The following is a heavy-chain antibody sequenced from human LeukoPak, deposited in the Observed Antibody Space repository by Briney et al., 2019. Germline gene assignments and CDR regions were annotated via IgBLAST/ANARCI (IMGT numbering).Heavy chain of an antibody. V-gene: IGHV1-46*01. CDR3: AREGVGGGSLTLTLFDY. D-gene: IGHD1-26*01. J-gene: IGHJ4*02. Sequence: ASVKVSCKASGYTFTSYYMHWERQAPGQGLEWMGIINPSGGSTSYAQKFQGRVTMTRDTSTSTVYMELSSLRSEDTAVYYCAREGVGGGSLTLTLFDYWGQGTLVTVSS. CDR1: GYTFTSYY. CDR2: INPSGGST.